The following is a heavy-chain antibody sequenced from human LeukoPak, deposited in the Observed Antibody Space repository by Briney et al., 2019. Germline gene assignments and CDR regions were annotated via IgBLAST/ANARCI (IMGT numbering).Heavy chain of an antibody. CDR3: ARVFFNGAQRGESYAFDI. D-gene: IGHD3-10*01. J-gene: IGHJ3*02. V-gene: IGHV1-69*04. CDR1: GGTFSSYA. Sequence: ASVKVSCKASGGTFSSYAISWVRQAPGQGLEWMGRIIPILGIANYAQKFQGRVTITADKSTSTAYMELSSLRSEDTAVYYCARVFFNGAQRGESYAFDIWGQGTMVTVSS. CDR2: IIPILGIA.